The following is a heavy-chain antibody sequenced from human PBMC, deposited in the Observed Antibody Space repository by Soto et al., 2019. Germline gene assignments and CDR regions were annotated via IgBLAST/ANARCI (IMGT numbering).Heavy chain of an antibody. CDR1: GGSISSYY. CDR2: IYYTGST. Sequence: LSLTCTVSGGSISSYYWSWIRQPPGKGLEWIGYIYYTGSTNYNPSLKSRVTISVDTSKNQFSLKLSSVTAADTAVYYCACIFSGGYGYGFYYYGMDVWGQGTTVTVSS. J-gene: IGHJ6*02. CDR3: ACIFSGGYGYGFYYYGMDV. V-gene: IGHV4-59*08. D-gene: IGHD5-18*01.